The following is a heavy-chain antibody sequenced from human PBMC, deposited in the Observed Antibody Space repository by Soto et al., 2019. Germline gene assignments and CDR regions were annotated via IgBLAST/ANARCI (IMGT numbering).Heavy chain of an antibody. V-gene: IGHV4-34*01. Sequence: QVQLQQWGAGLLKPSETLSLTCAVYGGSFSGYYWSWIRQPPGKGLEWIGEINHSGSTNYNPSLKSRVTISVDTCKNQFSLKLSSVTAADTAVYYCARGVVPAARGWFDPWGQGTLVTVSS. J-gene: IGHJ5*02. D-gene: IGHD2-2*01. CDR3: ARGVVPAARGWFDP. CDR1: GGSFSGYY. CDR2: INHSGST.